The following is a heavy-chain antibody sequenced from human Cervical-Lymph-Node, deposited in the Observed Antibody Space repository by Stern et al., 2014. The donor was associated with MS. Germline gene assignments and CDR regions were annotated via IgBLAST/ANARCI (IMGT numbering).Heavy chain of an antibody. Sequence: EMQLVESGGGLVKPGGSLRLSCAASGFTFSSYTMNWVRQAPGKGLEWVSSVSYNGRSRYYADSLKGRFTISRDNAKKSLFLQMNSLRVEDTAVYFCARRADYGDYVVDYWGRGTLVTVSS. V-gene: IGHV3-21*01. CDR3: ARRADYGDYVVDY. CDR1: GFTFSSYT. CDR2: VSYNGRSR. J-gene: IGHJ4*02. D-gene: IGHD4-17*01.